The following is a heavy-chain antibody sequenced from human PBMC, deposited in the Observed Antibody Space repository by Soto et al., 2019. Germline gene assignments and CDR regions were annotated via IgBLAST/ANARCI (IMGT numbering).Heavy chain of an antibody. CDR2: IYYSGST. CDR1: GGSISSYY. D-gene: IGHD1-1*01. J-gene: IGHJ6*02. Sequence: SETLSLTCTVSGGSISSYYWSWIRQPPGKGLEWIGYIYYSGSTNYNPSLKSRVTISVDTSKNQFSLKLSSVTAADTSVYYCARDHPWNDVGYYYYGMDVWGQGTTVTVSS. CDR3: ARDHPWNDVGYYYYGMDV. V-gene: IGHV4-59*01.